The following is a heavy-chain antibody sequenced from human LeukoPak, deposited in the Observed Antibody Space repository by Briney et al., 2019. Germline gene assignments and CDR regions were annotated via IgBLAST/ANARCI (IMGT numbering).Heavy chain of an antibody. Sequence: PSETLSLTCTVSGGSISGSSYYWGWIRQPPGKGLEWIGSIYYSGSTYYNPSLKSRVTISVDTSKNQFSLKLSSVTAADTAVYYCARLAVAGYFGYWGQGTLVTVSS. D-gene: IGHD6-19*01. CDR1: GGSISGSSYY. CDR2: IYYSGST. V-gene: IGHV4-39*01. CDR3: ARLAVAGYFGY. J-gene: IGHJ4*02.